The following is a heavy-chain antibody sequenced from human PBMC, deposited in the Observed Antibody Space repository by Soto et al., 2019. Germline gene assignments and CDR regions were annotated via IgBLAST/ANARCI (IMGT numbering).Heavy chain of an antibody. V-gene: IGHV4-4*02. CDR3: ARVRQGCSANNCYFDP. J-gene: IGHJ5*01. CDR2: VHISGHS. D-gene: IGHD1-1*01. CDR1: GGSVRAPDW. Sequence: SETLSLTCTLSGGSVRAPDWWNWVRQSPDKGLEWIAEVHISGHSNYNPSLGSRVSVSIDSSKNQFYLNLNSVTAADTAIYYCARVRQGCSANNCYFDPWGQGTQVTVSS.